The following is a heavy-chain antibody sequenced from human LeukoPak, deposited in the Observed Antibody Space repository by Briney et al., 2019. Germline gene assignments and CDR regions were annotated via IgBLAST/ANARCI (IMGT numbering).Heavy chain of an antibody. CDR2: IYYSGST. Sequence: SETLSLTCTVSGGSISSGGYYWSWIRQHPGKGLEWIGYIYYSGSTYYNPSLKSRVTISVDTSKNQFSLELSSVTAADTAVYYCSSMVRGVIADWGQGTLVTVSS. CDR1: GGSISSGGYY. V-gene: IGHV4-31*03. CDR3: SSMVRGVIAD. J-gene: IGHJ4*02. D-gene: IGHD3-10*01.